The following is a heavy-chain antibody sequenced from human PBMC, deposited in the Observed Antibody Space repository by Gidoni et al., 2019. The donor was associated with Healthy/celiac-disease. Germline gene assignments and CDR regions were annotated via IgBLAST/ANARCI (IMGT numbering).Heavy chain of an antibody. CDR2: IYYSGST. Sequence: PGLVKPSETLSLTCTVSGGSISSSSYYWGWIRQPPGKGLEWIGSIYYSGSTYYNPSLKRRSTISVDPSKNQFSLKLGSWTAADTAVYYCARLDPYGDYEAPSGGGGLANFDYWGQGTLVTVSS. CDR1: GGSISSSSYY. J-gene: IGHJ4*02. CDR3: ARLDPYGDYEAPSGGGGLANFDY. V-gene: IGHV4-39*01. D-gene: IGHD4-17*01.